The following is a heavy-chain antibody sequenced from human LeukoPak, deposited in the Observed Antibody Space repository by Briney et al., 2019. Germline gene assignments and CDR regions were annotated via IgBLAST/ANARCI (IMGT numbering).Heavy chain of an antibody. CDR1: GYTFTSYA. CDR2: INAGNGNT. Sequence: ASVKVSCKASGYTFTSYAMHWVRQAPGQRLEWMGWINAGNGNTKYSQKFQGRVTITRDTSASTAYMELSSLRSEDTAVYYCAREGSGSDAFDIWGQGTMVTVSS. CDR3: AREGSGSDAFDI. D-gene: IGHD2-15*01. V-gene: IGHV1-3*01. J-gene: IGHJ3*02.